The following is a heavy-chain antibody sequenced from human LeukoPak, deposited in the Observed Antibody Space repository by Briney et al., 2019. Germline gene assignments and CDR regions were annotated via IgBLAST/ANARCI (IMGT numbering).Heavy chain of an antibody. D-gene: IGHD6-19*01. CDR3: AKDQGSSGYPTKFDF. J-gene: IGHJ4*02. CDR1: GCTFGSYA. CDR2: ISGTGGGI. Sequence: GVFLRLSCAACGCTFGSYAMTWVRQPPGKGLEWVSTISGTGGGIYYADFVKGRFTISRDNSKNTLYLQMNSLRAEDTAVYYCAKDQGSSGYPTKFDFWGQGTLVTVSS. V-gene: IGHV3-23*01.